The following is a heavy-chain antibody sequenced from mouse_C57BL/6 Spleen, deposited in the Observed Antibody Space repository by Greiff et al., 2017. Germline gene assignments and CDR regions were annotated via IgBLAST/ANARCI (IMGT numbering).Heavy chain of an antibody. J-gene: IGHJ4*01. CDR1: GFSLTSYG. CDR3: ARKGGSSHYAMDY. V-gene: IGHV2-2*01. CDR2: IWSGGST. D-gene: IGHD1-1*01. Sequence: VQLQQSGPGLVQPSPTLSITCTVSGFSLTSYGVHWVRQSPGKGLEWLGVIWSGGSTDYNAAFISRLSISKDNSTSQVFFRMNRLQADATAIYYCARKGGSSHYAMDYWGQGTSVTVSS.